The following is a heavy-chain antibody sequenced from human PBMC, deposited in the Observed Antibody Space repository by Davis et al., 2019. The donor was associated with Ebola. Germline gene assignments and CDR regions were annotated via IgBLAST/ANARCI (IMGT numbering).Heavy chain of an antibody. CDR1: GFTFSSYG. V-gene: IGHV3-33*01. Sequence: GESLKISCAASGFTFSSYGMHWVRQVPGKGLEWVAGIWYDGSNKYYADSVKGRFTISRDNSKNTLYRQMNSLRAEDTAVYYCARDLPRYCSGGSCYNVGGRMDVWGQGTTVTVSS. J-gene: IGHJ6*02. D-gene: IGHD2-15*01. CDR2: IWYDGSNK. CDR3: ARDLPRYCSGGSCYNVGGRMDV.